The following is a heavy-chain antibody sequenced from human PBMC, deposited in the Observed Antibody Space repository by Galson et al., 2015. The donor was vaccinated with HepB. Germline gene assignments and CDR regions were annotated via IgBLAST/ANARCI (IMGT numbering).Heavy chain of an antibody. CDR2: ISSSSSYT. J-gene: IGHJ4*02. CDR3: ARGYPGVDF. CDR1: GFTFSDYY. V-gene: IGHV3-11*06. Sequence: LRLSCAASGFTFSDYYMNWIRQAPGKGLEWLSYISSSSSYTNYADSVKGRFTISRDNAKNSLYLQMNSLRAEDTAVYYCARGYPGVDFWGQGTLVTVSS. D-gene: IGHD3-10*01.